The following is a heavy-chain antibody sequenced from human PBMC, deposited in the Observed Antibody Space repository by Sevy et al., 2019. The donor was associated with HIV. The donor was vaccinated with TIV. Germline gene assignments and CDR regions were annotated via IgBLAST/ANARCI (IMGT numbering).Heavy chain of an antibody. CDR3: ARDRIAAAGTYYYYYGMDV. J-gene: IGHJ6*02. D-gene: IGHD6-13*01. V-gene: IGHV3-21*01. Sequence: GGYLRLSCAASGFTFSSYSMNWVRQAPGKGLEWVSSISSSSSYIYYADSVKGRFTISIDNAKNSLYLQMNSLRAEDTAVCYCARDRIAAAGTYYYYYGMDVWGQGTTVTVSS. CDR2: ISSSSSYI. CDR1: GFTFSSYS.